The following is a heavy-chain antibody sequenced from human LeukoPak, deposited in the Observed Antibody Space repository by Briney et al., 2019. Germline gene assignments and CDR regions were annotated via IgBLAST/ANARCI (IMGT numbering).Heavy chain of an antibody. CDR3: AREGYSYGPLYFDY. Sequence: GGSLRLSCAASGFTFSSYWMHWVRQAPGKGLVWVSRINSDGSSTSYADSVKGRFTISRDNAKNTLYLQINSLRAEDTAVYYCAREGYSYGPLYFDYWGQGTLVTVSS. CDR1: GFTFSSYW. CDR2: INSDGSST. D-gene: IGHD5-18*01. J-gene: IGHJ4*02. V-gene: IGHV3-74*01.